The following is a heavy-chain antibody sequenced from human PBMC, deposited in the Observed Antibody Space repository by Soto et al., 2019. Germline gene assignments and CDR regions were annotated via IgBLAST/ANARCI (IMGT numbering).Heavy chain of an antibody. D-gene: IGHD6-19*01. Sequence: VQLVESGGGVVQPGRSLRLSCAASGFTFSDYAMHWVRQAPGKGLEWVAVVSHDGRNTHYADSVKGRFTISRDSSKNTVSLGMTSLSAEDTDVYYCAKGGRQWLVTSDFNYWGQGALVTVSS. V-gene: IGHV3-30*18. CDR3: AKGGRQWLVTSDFNY. J-gene: IGHJ4*02. CDR1: GFTFSDYA. CDR2: VSHDGRNT.